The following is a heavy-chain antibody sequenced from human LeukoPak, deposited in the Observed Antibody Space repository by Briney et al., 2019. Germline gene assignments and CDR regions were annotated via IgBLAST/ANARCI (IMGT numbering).Heavy chain of an antibody. J-gene: IGHJ4*02. V-gene: IGHV1-18*04. CDR1: GYTFTNYG. CDR2: VSGNNGHT. Sequence: ASVKVSCKASGYTFTNYGITWVRQAPGQGLEWMGRVSGNNGHTKYAQTLQGRVTMTTDTSTDTAYMELRSLRSDDTAVYYCARGHLLSLDYWGQGTLVTVSS. CDR3: ARGHLLSLDY.